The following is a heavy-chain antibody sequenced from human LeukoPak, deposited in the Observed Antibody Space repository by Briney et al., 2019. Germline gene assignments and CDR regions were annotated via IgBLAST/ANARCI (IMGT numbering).Heavy chain of an antibody. Sequence: SETLSLPCTVSGGSVSSGSYYWRWIRQPPGKGLEWIGYIYYSGSTNNNPSLKSRVTISVDTSKNQCSLKLSSVTAGDTAVYYCGGYNDILTGSDYWGQGTLVTVSS. J-gene: IGHJ4*02. CDR3: GGYNDILTGSDY. CDR1: GGSVSSGSYY. CDR2: IYYSGST. V-gene: IGHV4-61*01. D-gene: IGHD3-9*01.